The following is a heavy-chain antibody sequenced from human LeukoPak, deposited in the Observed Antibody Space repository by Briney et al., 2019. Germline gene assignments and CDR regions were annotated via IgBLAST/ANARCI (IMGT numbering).Heavy chain of an antibody. CDR2: INPNSGDT. D-gene: IGHD5-12*01. Sequence: GASVKVSCKASGYTFTGYHMHWVRQAPGQGLEWMGRINPNSGDTNYAQKFQGRVTMTRDTSISTAYMELSRLRFDDTAVYYCARDRYEGEYRDAFDIWGQGTMVTVSS. CDR3: ARDRYEGEYRDAFDI. J-gene: IGHJ3*02. CDR1: GYTFTGYH. V-gene: IGHV1-2*06.